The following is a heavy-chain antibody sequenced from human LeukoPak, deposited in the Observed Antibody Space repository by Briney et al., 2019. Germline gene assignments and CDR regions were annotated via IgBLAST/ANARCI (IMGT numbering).Heavy chain of an antibody. J-gene: IGHJ4*02. CDR3: ARAPRNSSTMLDF. D-gene: IGHD6-13*01. CDR2: ISSDSSTI. Sequence: GGSLRLSCAASGFTFNSYNMNWVRQAPGKGLEWVSYISSDSSTIFYADSVKGRFTISRDNVKNSLFLQLNSLRDEDTAVYYCARAPRNSSTMLDFWGQGTLVTISS. V-gene: IGHV3-48*02. CDR1: GFTFNSYN.